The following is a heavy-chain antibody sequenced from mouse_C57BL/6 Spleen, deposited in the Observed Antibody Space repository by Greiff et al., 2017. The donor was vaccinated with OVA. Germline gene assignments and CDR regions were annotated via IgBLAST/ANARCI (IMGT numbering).Heavy chain of an antibody. Sequence: QVQLKESGAELVRPGTSVKVSCKASGYAFTNYLIEWVKQRPGQGLEWIGVINPGSGGTNYNEKFKGKATLTADKSSSTAYMPLSSLTSEDSAVYFCARDDYDAMDYWGQGTSVTVSS. CDR3: ARDDYDAMDY. V-gene: IGHV1-54*01. J-gene: IGHJ4*01. CDR2: INPGSGGT. CDR1: GYAFTNYL.